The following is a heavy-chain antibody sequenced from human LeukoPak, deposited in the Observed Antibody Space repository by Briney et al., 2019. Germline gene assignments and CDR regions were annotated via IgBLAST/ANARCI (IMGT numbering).Heavy chain of an antibody. CDR1: GGSFSGYY. J-gene: IGHJ6*02. Sequence: PSETLSLTCAVYGGSFSGYYWSWIRQPPGKGLEWIGEINHSGSTNYNPSLKSRVTISVDTSKNQFSLKLSSVTAADTAVYYCARDRKGSYYYYYGMDVWGQGTTVTVSS. CDR2: INHSGST. CDR3: ARDRKGSYYYYYGMDV. V-gene: IGHV4-34*01.